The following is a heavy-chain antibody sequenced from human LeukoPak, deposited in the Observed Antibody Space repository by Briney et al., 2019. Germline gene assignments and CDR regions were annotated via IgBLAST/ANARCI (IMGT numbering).Heavy chain of an antibody. CDR1: GFTFSSYA. CDR3: AKGRGVVPAAVLDY. D-gene: IGHD2-2*01. V-gene: IGHV3-23*01. Sequence: GGSLRLSCAASGFTFSSYAMSWVRRAPGKGLEWVSAISGSGGSTYYADSVKGRFTISRDNSKNTLYLQMNSLRAEDTAVYYCAKGRGVVPAAVLDYWGQGTLVTVSS. J-gene: IGHJ4*02. CDR2: ISGSGGST.